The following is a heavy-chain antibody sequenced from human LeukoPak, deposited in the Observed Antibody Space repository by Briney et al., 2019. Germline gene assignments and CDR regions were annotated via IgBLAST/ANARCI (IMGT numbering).Heavy chain of an antibody. CDR1: VGSISSYY. V-gene: IGHV4-59*08. J-gene: IGHJ4*02. CDR3: ATHPAAMANFDC. D-gene: IGHD2-2*01. CDR2: IFYSGST. Sequence: SETLSLTCTVSVGSISSYYWSWIRQSSGRGLEWIWYIFYSGSTNYNPSLRSRVTMSVDTSKNHFPLNLSSVTAADTGVYYCATHPAAMANFDCWGQGTLVTVSS.